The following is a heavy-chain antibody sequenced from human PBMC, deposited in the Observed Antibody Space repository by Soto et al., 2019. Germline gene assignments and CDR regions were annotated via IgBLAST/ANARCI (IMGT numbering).Heavy chain of an antibody. Sequence: QVQLQESGPRLVRPSETLSLTCTVSGGSVSTGSYYWNWIRQSPGKGLEWIGYIYYTGSTKYNPSLKSRVYLSVDTSKNQFSLELTSVTTADTAVYYCAREGVRNYAQRSFPPWFDTWCQGTLVTGAS. J-gene: IGHJ5*02. V-gene: IGHV4-61*01. CDR1: GGSVSTGSYY. D-gene: IGHD1-7*01. CDR3: AREGVRNYAQRSFPPWFDT. CDR2: IYYTGST.